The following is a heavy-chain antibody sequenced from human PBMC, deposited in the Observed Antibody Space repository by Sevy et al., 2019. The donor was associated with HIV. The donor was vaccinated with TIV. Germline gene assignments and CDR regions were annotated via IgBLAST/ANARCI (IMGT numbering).Heavy chain of an antibody. V-gene: IGHV3-13*01. J-gene: IGHJ5*02. D-gene: IGHD3-10*01. Sequence: GGSLRLSCAASAFTFSSYDRHWVRQVTGQGLEWVSGIGIAGDTYYPGSVKGRFTISRENARNSLDLQMNSLRAGDTAVYYCVRGNNLGELGYWFDPWGQGTLVTVSS. CDR1: AFTFSSYD. CDR2: IGIAGDT. CDR3: VRGNNLGELGYWFDP.